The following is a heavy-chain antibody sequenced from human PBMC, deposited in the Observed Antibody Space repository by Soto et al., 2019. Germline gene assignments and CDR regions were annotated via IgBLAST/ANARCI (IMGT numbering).Heavy chain of an antibody. J-gene: IGHJ4*02. CDR3: ARGPVAAAGTFY. Sequence: QVQLVESGGGLVKPGGSLRLSCAASGFTFSDYYMSWIRQAPGKGLEWVAVISYDGSNKYYADSVKGRFTISRDNSKNTLYLQMNSLRAEDTAVYYCARGPVAAAGTFYWGQGTLVTVSS. CDR1: GFTFSDYY. D-gene: IGHD6-13*01. V-gene: IGHV3-30-3*01. CDR2: ISYDGSNK.